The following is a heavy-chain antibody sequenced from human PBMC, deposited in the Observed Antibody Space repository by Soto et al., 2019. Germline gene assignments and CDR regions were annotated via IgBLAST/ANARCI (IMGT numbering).Heavy chain of an antibody. J-gene: IGHJ6*02. CDR1: GYTSTSYA. CDR3: ARDCGGDCYSPAYYYYGMDV. V-gene: IGHV1-3*01. CDR2: INAGNGNT. D-gene: IGHD2-21*02. Sequence: QVQLVQSGAEVKKPGASVKVSCKASGYTSTSYAMHWVRQAPGQRLEWMGWINAGNGNTKYSQKFQGRVTITRDTSASTAYMELSSLRSEDTAVYYCARDCGGDCYSPAYYYYGMDVWGQGTTVTVSS.